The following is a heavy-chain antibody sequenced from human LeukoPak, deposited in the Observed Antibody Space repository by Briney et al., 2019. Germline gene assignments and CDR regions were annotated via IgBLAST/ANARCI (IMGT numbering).Heavy chain of an antibody. Sequence: SETLSLTCAVYGGSFSGYYWSWIRQPPGKGLEWIGSIYYSGSTYYNPSLKSRVTISVDTSKNQFSLKLSSVTAADTAVYYCAREEANWNYYFDYWGQGTLVTVSS. V-gene: IGHV4-34*09. CDR3: AREEANWNYYFDY. J-gene: IGHJ4*02. CDR1: GGSFSGYY. CDR2: IYYSGST. D-gene: IGHD1-7*01.